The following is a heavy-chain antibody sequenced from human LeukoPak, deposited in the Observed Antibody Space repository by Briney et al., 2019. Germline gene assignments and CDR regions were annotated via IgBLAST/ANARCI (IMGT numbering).Heavy chain of an antibody. J-gene: IGHJ4*02. Sequence: GGSLRLSCAASGFTFSSHVMSWVRQAPGKGLEWVSAISNSGDSTFYADSVKGRLTISRDNSKSTLYLQMNSLRAEDTAVYYCAREGYSYGLDYWGQGTLVTVSS. D-gene: IGHD5-18*01. CDR3: AREGYSYGLDY. V-gene: IGHV3-23*01. CDR1: GFTFSSHV. CDR2: ISNSGDST.